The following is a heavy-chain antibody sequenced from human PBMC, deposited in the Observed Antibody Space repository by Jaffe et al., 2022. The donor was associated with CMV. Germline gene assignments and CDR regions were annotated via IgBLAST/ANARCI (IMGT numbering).Heavy chain of an antibody. CDR2: IYYSGST. D-gene: IGHD7-27*01. CDR1: GGSISSSSYY. CDR3: ARHEPGEGDNWFDP. Sequence: QLQLQESGPGLVKPSETLSLTCTVSGGSISSSSYYWGWIRQPPGKGLEWIGSIYYSGSTYYNPSLKSRVTISVDTSKNQFSLKLSSVTAADTAVYYCARHEPGEGDNWFDPWGQGTLVTVSS. J-gene: IGHJ5*02. V-gene: IGHV4-39*01.